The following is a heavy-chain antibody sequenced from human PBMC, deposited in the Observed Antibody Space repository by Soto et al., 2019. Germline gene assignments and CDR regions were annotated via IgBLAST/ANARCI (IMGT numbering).Heavy chain of an antibody. V-gene: IGHV3-23*01. J-gene: IGHJ4*02. CDR2: VLQSGDGT. CDR1: GFTFYNYA. CDR3: VRDYYHFSGSYSDIPLDY. D-gene: IGHD3-10*01. Sequence: EVQLLESGGGLVQPGGSLRLSCVASGFTFYNYAMTWVRLAPGKGLEWVSTVLQSGDGTFYADSVRGRFIISRDNSKNTLYLQMSSLRAEDTALYYCVRDYYHFSGSYSDIPLDYWGQGALVTVSS.